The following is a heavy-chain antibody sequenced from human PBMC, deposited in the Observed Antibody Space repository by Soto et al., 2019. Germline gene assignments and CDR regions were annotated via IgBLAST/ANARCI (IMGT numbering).Heavy chain of an antibody. CDR1: GFTFSSYA. Sequence: GGSLRLSCAASGFTFSSYAMSWVRQAPGKGLVWVSRMFTDVSTTYYADSVKGRFTISRDNAKGTLYLQMNSLRDEDTAVYYCVRGNTGYGNFDSWGQGTMVTVSS. D-gene: IGHD5-12*01. V-gene: IGHV3-74*01. CDR3: VRGNTGYGNFDS. J-gene: IGHJ4*02. CDR2: MFTDVSTT.